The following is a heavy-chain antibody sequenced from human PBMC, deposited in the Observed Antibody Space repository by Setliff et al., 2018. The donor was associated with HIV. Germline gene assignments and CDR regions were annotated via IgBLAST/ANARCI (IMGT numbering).Heavy chain of an antibody. J-gene: IGHJ4*02. CDR3: ASPLIMTTVTKDY. V-gene: IGHV3-21*01. D-gene: IGHD4-17*01. CDR1: GFTFRDYA. CDR2: ISGSSSIK. Sequence: PGGSLRLSCAASGFTFRDYAMIWVRQAPGMGLEWVSTISGSSSIKEYADFVQGRFSISRDNSKNSLYLQMNNLRAEDTAMYYCASPLIMTTVTKDYWGQGTLVTVSS.